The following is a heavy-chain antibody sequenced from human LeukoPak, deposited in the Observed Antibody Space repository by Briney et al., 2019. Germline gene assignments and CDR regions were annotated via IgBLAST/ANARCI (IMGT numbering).Heavy chain of an antibody. V-gene: IGHV1-69*01. CDR1: GGTFSSYA. CDR2: IIPIFGTA. Sequence: GSSVKVSCKASGGTFSSYAISWVRQAPGQGLEWMGGIIPIFGTANYAQKFQGRVTITADESTSTAYMELSSLRSEDTAVYYCASPAPPHYYDSSGYERKDAFDIWGQGTMVTVSS. CDR3: ASPAPPHYYDSSGYERKDAFDI. J-gene: IGHJ3*02. D-gene: IGHD3-22*01.